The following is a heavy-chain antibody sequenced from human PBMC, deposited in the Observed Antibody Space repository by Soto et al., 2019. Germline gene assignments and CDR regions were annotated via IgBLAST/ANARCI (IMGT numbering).Heavy chain of an antibody. V-gene: IGHV3-23*01. CDR2: ISGSGGST. Sequence: GGSLRLSCAASGFTFSSYAMSWVRQAPGKGLEWVSAISGSGGSTYYADSVKGRFTISRDNSKNTLYLQMNSLRAEDTAVYYCAKDQTGQQLVVGLYYYYGMDVWGQGTTVTVSS. CDR1: GFTFSSYA. D-gene: IGHD6-13*01. CDR3: AKDQTGQQLVVGLYYYYGMDV. J-gene: IGHJ6*02.